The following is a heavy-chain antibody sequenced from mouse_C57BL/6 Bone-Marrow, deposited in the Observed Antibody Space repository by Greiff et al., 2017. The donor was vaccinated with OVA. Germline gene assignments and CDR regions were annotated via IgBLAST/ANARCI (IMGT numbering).Heavy chain of an antibody. Sequence: QVQLKESGPGILQSSQTLSLTCSFSGFSLSTSGMGVSWIRQPSGKGLEWLAHIYWDDDKRYNPSLKRRLTISKDTSRNQVVLKITSVDTADTATYYCARRSLYYYGSSLLYYGYEDYAMDYWGQGTSVTVSS. D-gene: IGHD1-1*01. CDR1: GFSLSTSGMG. V-gene: IGHV8-12*01. CDR2: IYWDDDK. CDR3: ARRSLYYYGSSLLYYGYEDYAMDY. J-gene: IGHJ4*01.